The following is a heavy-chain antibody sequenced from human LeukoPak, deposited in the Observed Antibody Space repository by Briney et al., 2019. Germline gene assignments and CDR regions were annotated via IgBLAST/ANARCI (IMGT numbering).Heavy chain of an antibody. J-gene: IGHJ4*02. CDR2: ISGSGSRT. V-gene: IGHV3-23*01. D-gene: IGHD6-19*01. Sequence: QAGGSLRLSCAASGFTFSSYAMSWVRQAPGKGLEWVSVISGSGSRTYYADSVKGRFTISRDNSKNTLYLQMNSLRAEDTAVYYCAKGWYSGGWYFNYWGQGTLVTVSS. CDR1: GFTFSSYA. CDR3: AKGWYSGGWYFNY.